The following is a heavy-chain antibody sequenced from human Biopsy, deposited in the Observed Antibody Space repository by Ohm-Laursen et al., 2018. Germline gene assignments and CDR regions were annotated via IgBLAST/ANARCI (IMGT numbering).Heavy chain of an antibody. D-gene: IGHD2-2*01. J-gene: IGHJ4*02. CDR2: ISYTGGI. CDR1: GGSISGYH. V-gene: IGHV4-59*01. Sequence: GTLSLTCTVSGGSISGYHWSWIRKSPGKGLEWLAYISYTGGITSNPSLNGRATMSLGTSKNQFSLGLIYVTAADTAVYFCARMPHFDYGGQGILVTVSS. CDR3: ARMPHFDY.